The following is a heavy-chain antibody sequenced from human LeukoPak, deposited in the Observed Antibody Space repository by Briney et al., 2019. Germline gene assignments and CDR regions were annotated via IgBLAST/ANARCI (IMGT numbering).Heavy chain of an antibody. CDR3: ARDQQNGYSSGWSFDS. D-gene: IGHD6-19*01. CDR1: GFTFSSYS. Sequence: PGGSLRLSCVASGFTFSSYSMNWVRQAPGKGLEWVSSISTSSIYIYYADSVKGRFTISRDNSKNTLYPQMNSLRPEDTAVYYCARDQQNGYSSGWSFDSWGQGTLVTVSS. V-gene: IGHV3-21*01. J-gene: IGHJ5*01. CDR2: ISTSSIYI.